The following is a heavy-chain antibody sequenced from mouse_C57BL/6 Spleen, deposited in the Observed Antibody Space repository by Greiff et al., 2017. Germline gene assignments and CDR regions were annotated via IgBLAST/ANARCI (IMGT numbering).Heavy chain of an antibody. J-gene: IGHJ2*02. D-gene: IGHD4-1*01. CDR2: IFPGSGST. CDR3: AREGTGFDY. CDR1: GYTFTSYC. V-gene: IGHV1-55*01. Sequence: VQLQQPGAELVKPGASVTMSCKASGYTFTSYCITWVMPRPGQGLEWIVDIFPGSGSTNYNEKFKSKATLTVDTSSSTAYMQFSCLTSEDSAVYYCAREGTGFDYWGQGTSLTVSS.